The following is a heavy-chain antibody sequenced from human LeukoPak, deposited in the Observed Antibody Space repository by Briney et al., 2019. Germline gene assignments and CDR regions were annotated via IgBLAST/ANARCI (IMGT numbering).Heavy chain of an antibody. J-gene: IGHJ4*02. CDR2: ISYDGRNE. Sequence: GGSLRLSCAASGFAFSTYNMDWVRQAPGKGLEWVAVISYDGRNENHAESVKGRFTISRDNSKNTLYLRMNTLRTEDTALYYCVREKYCTPTDCLHGRFYFNCWGQGTLVTVSS. D-gene: IGHD2-8*01. V-gene: IGHV3-30*04. CDR1: GFAFSTYN. CDR3: VREKYCTPTDCLHGRFYFNC.